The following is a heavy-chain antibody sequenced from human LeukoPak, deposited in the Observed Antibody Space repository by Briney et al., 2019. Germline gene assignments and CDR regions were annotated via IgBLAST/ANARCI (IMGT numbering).Heavy chain of an antibody. CDR2: IKSKTDGGTT. V-gene: IGHV3-15*05. J-gene: IGHJ5*02. Sequence: GGSLRLSCAASGFTFSNAWMSWVRQAPGKGLEWVGRIKSKTDGGTTDYAAPVKGRFTISRDDSKNTLYLQMNSLRAEDTALYYCAKAQYSSSWYLWFDPWGQGTLVTVSS. D-gene: IGHD6-13*01. CDR3: AKAQYSSSWYLWFDP. CDR1: GFTFSNAW.